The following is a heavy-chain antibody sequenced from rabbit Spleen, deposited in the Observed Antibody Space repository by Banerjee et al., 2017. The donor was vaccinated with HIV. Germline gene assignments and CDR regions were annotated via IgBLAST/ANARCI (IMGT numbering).Heavy chain of an antibody. Sequence: QSLEESGGDLVKPGASLTLTCTASGFSFSSNWICWVRQAPGKGLEWIGCISTSSGSTWYASWAKGRFTISKTSTTVTLQMTSLTAADTATYFCARDPDSYDVAFALWGPGTLVTVS. CDR1: GFSFSSNW. V-gene: IGHV1S40*01. J-gene: IGHJ4*01. CDR2: ISTSSGST. D-gene: IGHD6-1*01. CDR3: ARDPDSYDVAFAL.